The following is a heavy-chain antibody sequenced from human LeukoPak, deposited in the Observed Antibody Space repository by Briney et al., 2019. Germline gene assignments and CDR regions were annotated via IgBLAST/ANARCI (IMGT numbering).Heavy chain of an antibody. CDR1: GYTFTSYY. V-gene: IGHV1-46*01. CDR2: INPSGGST. J-gene: IGHJ3*02. CDR3: ARGGIGDYDILTGYLNDAFDI. Sequence: ASVKVSCKASGYTFTSYYMHWVRQAPGQGLEWMGIINPSGGSTSYAQKFQGRVTMTRDTSTSTVYMELSSLRSEDTAVYYCARGGIGDYDILTGYLNDAFDIWGQGTMVTVSS. D-gene: IGHD3-9*01.